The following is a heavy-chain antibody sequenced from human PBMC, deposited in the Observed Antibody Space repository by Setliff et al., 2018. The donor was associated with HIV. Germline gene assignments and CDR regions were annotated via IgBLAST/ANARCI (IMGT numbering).Heavy chain of an antibody. CDR3: ARDWVTRSNYYGSGSPWYFDF. J-gene: IGHJ2*01. CDR1: GGSISSGSYY. V-gene: IGHV4-61*02. CDR2: VYASAYS. D-gene: IGHD3-10*01. Sequence: SETLSLTCTVSGGSISSGSYYWSWIRQPAGKGLEWIGRVYASAYSNYNPSLKSRVTMSVDTSQNQFSLKLRSVNAADTAVYYCARDWVTRSNYYGSGSPWYFDFWGRGILVTVSS.